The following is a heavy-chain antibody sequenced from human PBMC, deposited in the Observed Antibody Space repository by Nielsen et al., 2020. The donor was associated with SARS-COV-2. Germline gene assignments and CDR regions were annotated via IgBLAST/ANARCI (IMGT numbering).Heavy chain of an antibody. Sequence: GESLKISCAASGFTFSSYGMHWVRQAPGKGLEWVAVIWYDGSNKYYADSVKGRFTISRDNAKNSLYLQMNSLRAEDTALYYCAKDMGYGDYPRGFDYWGQGTLVTVSS. J-gene: IGHJ4*02. V-gene: IGHV3-33*03. CDR1: GFTFSSYG. CDR3: AKDMGYGDYPRGFDY. CDR2: IWYDGSNK. D-gene: IGHD4-17*01.